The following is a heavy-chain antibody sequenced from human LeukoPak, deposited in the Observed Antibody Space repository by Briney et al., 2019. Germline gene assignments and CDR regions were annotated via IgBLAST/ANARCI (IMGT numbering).Heavy chain of an antibody. CDR3: AGGVLPYYFDY. CDR1: GFTVNNNY. J-gene: IGHJ4*02. Sequence: GGSLRLSCAASGFTVNNNYMSWVRQAPGKGLEWVSVIYSGGSTFYADSVKGRLIISRDNSKNTLYLHMDSLRAEDTAVYYCAGGVLPYYFDYWGQGTLVTVSS. CDR2: IYSGGST. V-gene: IGHV3-66*01.